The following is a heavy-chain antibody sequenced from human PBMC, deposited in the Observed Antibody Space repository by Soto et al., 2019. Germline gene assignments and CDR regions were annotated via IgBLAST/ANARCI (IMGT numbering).Heavy chain of an antibody. D-gene: IGHD1-26*01. CDR3: AKENGGSYYGGADY. CDR1: GFTFSSFA. V-gene: IGHV3-23*01. CDR2: VSGSGGST. Sequence: EVQLLESGGGLVQPGGSLRLSCAASGFTFSSFAMNWVRQAPGKGLEWVSGVSGSGGSTYYADSVKGRFTISRDKAKNTLDLQMNSLRAEDTAVYYCAKENGGSYYGGADYWGQGTLVTVSS. J-gene: IGHJ4*02.